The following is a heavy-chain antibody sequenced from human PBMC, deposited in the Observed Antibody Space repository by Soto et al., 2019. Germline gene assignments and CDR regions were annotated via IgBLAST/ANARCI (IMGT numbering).Heavy chain of an antibody. CDR1: GYTFTSYA. CDR3: ARDLGTYYYFDY. V-gene: IGHV1-3*01. Sequence: ASVKVSCKASGYTFTSYAMHWVRQAPGQRLEWMGWINAGNGNTKYSQKFQGRVTITRDTSASTAYMELSSLRSEDTAVYYCARDLGTYYYFDYWGQGTLVTVSS. D-gene: IGHD1-1*01. J-gene: IGHJ4*02. CDR2: INAGNGNT.